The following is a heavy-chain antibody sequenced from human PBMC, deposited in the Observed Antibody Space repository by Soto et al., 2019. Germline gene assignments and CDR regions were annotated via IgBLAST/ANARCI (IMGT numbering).Heavy chain of an antibody. CDR3: ARDYRDGYNYWYYYYGMDV. D-gene: IGHD5-12*01. J-gene: IGHJ6*02. CDR1: GFTFSSYA. CDR2: ISYDGSNK. Sequence: GGSLRLSCAASGFTFSSYAMHWVRQAPGKGLEWVAVISYDGSNKYYADSVKGRFTISRDNSKNTLYLQVNSLRAEDTAVYYCARDYRDGYNYWYYYYGMDVWGQGTTVTVSS. V-gene: IGHV3-30-3*01.